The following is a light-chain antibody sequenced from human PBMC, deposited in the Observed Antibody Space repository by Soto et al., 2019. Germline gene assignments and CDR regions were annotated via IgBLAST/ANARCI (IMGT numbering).Light chain of an antibody. CDR2: DTT. Sequence: QAVVTQEPSLSVSPGGTVTLTCASSTGAVTSGNFPYWFQQKPGQAPRTLIYDTTTKESWTPARFSGSLLGGKAALTLSGALPEDEGDYYCLLSYGPPWVFGGGTKLTVL. CDR3: LLSYGPPWV. V-gene: IGLV7-46*01. CDR1: TGAVTSGNF. J-gene: IGLJ3*02.